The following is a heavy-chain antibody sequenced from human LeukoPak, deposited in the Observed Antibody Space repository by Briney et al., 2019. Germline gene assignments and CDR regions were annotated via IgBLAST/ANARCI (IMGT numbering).Heavy chain of an antibody. Sequence: GASVKVSCKASGYTFTSYYIHWVRQARGQGLEWMGILNPSSGSTSYAQKFQGRVTITADKSTSTAYMELSSLRSEDTAVYYCASFLFAGKPAAIDYWGQGTLVTVSS. CDR1: GYTFTSYY. CDR2: LNPSSGST. CDR3: ASFLFAGKPAAIDY. J-gene: IGHJ4*02. V-gene: IGHV1-46*01. D-gene: IGHD2-2*01.